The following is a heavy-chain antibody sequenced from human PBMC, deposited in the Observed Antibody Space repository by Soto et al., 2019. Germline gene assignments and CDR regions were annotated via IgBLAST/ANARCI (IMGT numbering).Heavy chain of an antibody. CDR2: IWYDGSNK. CDR1: GFTFSSYG. J-gene: IGHJ6*02. V-gene: IGHV3-33*01. CDR3: ARDLGYSSGWYTVRLYYGMDV. D-gene: IGHD6-19*01. Sequence: QVQLVESGGGVVQPGRSLRLSCAASGFTFSSYGMHWVRQAPGKGLEWVAVIWYDGSNKYYADSVKGRFTISRDNSKNTLYLQMNSLRAEDTAVYYCARDLGYSSGWYTVRLYYGMDVWGQGTTVTVSS.